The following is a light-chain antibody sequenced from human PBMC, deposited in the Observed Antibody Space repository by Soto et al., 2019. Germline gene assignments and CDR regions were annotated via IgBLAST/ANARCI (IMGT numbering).Light chain of an antibody. V-gene: IGKV3-20*01. J-gene: IGKJ1*01. Sequence: EIVLTQSPGTLSLSPGERATLSCRSSQSVSSYLAWYQQKPGQAPRLLIYGASSRATGIPDRFSGSGSGTDFPLTISRLEPEDFAVYYCQQYGSSPTWTFGQGTKVEIK. CDR3: QQYGSSPTWT. CDR1: QSVSSY. CDR2: GAS.